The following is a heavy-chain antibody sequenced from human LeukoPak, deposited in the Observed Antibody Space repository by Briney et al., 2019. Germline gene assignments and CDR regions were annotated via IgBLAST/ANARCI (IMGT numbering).Heavy chain of an antibody. Sequence: PSETLSHTCNVSGGSISSGGYYWNWIRQYPGKGLEWIGYSYHSGNAYYNPSLKGRAIISTDTSKNQFSLKVNSVTAADTAVYYCARSDIFLFDYFAMDVWGQGTTVTVSS. V-gene: IGHV4-31*03. D-gene: IGHD3-9*01. J-gene: IGHJ6*02. CDR1: GGSISSGGYY. CDR3: ARSDIFLFDYFAMDV. CDR2: SYHSGNA.